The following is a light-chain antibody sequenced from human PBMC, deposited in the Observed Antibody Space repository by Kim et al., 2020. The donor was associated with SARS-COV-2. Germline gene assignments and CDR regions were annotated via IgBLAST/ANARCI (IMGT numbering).Light chain of an antibody. CDR1: NIGSKS. J-gene: IGLJ3*02. V-gene: IGLV3-21*04. CDR3: QVWDSSSWV. Sequence: SSELTQPPSVSVAPGKTARITCGGNNIGSKSVHWYQQKPGQAPVLVIYYDSDRPSGIPERFSGSNSGNTATLTISRVEAGDEADYYCQVWDSSSWVFGGGTQLTVL. CDR2: YDS.